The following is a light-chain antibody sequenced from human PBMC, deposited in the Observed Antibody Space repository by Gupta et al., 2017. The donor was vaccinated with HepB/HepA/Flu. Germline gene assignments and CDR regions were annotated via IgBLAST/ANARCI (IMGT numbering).Light chain of an antibody. Sequence: ELVCTLSPGTLSLSPGERATLSCRASQSVSSSYLAWYQQKPGQAPRLLIYGASSRATGIPDRFSGSGSGTDFTLTISRLEPEDFAVYYCQQYGSSPLTFGGGTKVEIK. CDR2: GAS. CDR1: QSVSSSY. V-gene: IGKV3-20*01. CDR3: QQYGSSPLT. J-gene: IGKJ4*01.